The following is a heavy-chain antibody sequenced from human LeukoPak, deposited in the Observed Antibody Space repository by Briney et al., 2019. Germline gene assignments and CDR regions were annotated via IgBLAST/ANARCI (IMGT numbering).Heavy chain of an antibody. J-gene: IGHJ4*02. CDR3: TTDRGVLGD. Sequence: GGSLRLSCAASGFTFSNAWMSWVRQAPGEGLEWVGRIKSKTEGGTTDYAAPVKGRFTISRDDSKNTLYLQMNSLKTEDTAVYYCTTDRGVLGDWGQGTLVTVSS. D-gene: IGHD3-10*01. V-gene: IGHV3-15*01. CDR1: GFTFSNAW. CDR2: IKSKTEGGTT.